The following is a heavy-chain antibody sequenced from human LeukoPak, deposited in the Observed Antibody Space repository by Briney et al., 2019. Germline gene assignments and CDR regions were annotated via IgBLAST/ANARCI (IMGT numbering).Heavy chain of an antibody. CDR1: GYTFTGYY. D-gene: IGHD2-2*01. CDR3: ARANALYCSSASCLFDY. V-gene: IGHV1-2*02. Sequence: ASVKVSFKASGYTFTGYYMHWVRQAPGQGLEWMAWINPNSGGTYYAQNFHDRITMTRDTSISTAYMELSRLRSDDTAIYYCARANALYCSSASCLFDYWGQGTLVTVSS. CDR2: INPNSGGT. J-gene: IGHJ4*02.